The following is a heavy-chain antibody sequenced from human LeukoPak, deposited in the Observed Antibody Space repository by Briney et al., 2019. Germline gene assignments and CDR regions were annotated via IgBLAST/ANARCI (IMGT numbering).Heavy chain of an antibody. CDR3: ARDHEQQLDPTNWFDP. Sequence: GASVKVPCKASGGTFSSYAISWVRQAPGQGLEWMGGIIPIFGTANYAQKFQGRVTITADESTSTAYMELSSLRSEDTAVYYCARDHEQQLDPTNWFDPWGQGTLVTVSS. V-gene: IGHV1-69*13. D-gene: IGHD6-13*01. CDR1: GGTFSSYA. CDR2: IIPIFGTA. J-gene: IGHJ5*02.